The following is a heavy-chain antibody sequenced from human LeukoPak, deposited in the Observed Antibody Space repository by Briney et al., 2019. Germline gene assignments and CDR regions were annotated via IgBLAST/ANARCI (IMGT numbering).Heavy chain of an antibody. CDR3: ARHGSGYEPDY. Sequence: GESLKISCKASGYIFTSYWIGWVRQMPGKGLEWMGIIYPGDSDTRYSPSFQGQVTFSADKSINTAYLQWSSLKASDTAMYYCARHGSGYEPDYWGQGTLVSVSS. CDR1: GYIFTSYW. CDR2: IYPGDSDT. J-gene: IGHJ4*02. V-gene: IGHV5-51*01. D-gene: IGHD5-12*01.